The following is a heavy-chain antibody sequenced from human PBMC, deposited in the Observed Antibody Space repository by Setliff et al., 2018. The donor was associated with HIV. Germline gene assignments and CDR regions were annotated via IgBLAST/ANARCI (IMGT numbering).Heavy chain of an antibody. Sequence: SETLSLTCTVSGGSISKYFWSWIRQSAEKGLEWIGRIYSSGSTNQNPSLKSRVSMSVDTSKSQFSLNLTSVTAADTAVYYCARAPFRGGSFGWFDPWGQGTLVTVSS. J-gene: IGHJ5*02. CDR3: ARAPFRGGSFGWFDP. V-gene: IGHV4-4*07. CDR2: IYSSGST. CDR1: GGSISKYF. D-gene: IGHD2-15*01.